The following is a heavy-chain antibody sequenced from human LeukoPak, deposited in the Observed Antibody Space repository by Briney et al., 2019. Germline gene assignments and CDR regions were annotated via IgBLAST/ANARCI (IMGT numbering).Heavy chain of an antibody. D-gene: IGHD5-24*01. CDR3: AKGGRWLHHDY. Sequence: GGSLRLSCAASGFTFSSYWMNWARQAPGKGLEWVSAISGSGGSTYYADSVKGRFTISRDNSKNTLYLQMNSLRAEDTAVYYCAKGGRWLHHDYWGQGTLVTVSS. J-gene: IGHJ4*02. CDR2: ISGSGGST. V-gene: IGHV3-23*01. CDR1: GFTFSSYW.